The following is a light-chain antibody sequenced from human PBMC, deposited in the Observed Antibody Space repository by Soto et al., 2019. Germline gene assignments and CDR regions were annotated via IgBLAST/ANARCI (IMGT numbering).Light chain of an antibody. Sequence: QSALTQPASVSGSPGQSITISCTGTSSDVGGYKYVSWYQQHPGEAPKLMIYDVSNRPSGVSNRFSASKSGNTASLTISGLQAEDEAYYYCSSYTSSSTRVFGTGTKLTVL. CDR2: DVS. CDR3: SSYTSSSTRV. CDR1: SSDVGGYKY. J-gene: IGLJ1*01. V-gene: IGLV2-14*01.